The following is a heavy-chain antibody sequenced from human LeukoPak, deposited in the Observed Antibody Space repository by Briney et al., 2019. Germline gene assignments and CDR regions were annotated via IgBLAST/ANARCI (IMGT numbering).Heavy chain of an antibody. CDR2: IYYSGST. CDR1: GGSISSGGYY. Sequence: SETLSLTCTVSGGSISSGGYYWSWIRQHPGKGLEWIGYIYYSGSTYYNPSLKSRVTISVDTSKNQFSLKLSSATAADTAVYYCASSKYYYDSSGYYNLNPIDYWGQGTLVTVSS. CDR3: ASSKYYYDSSGYYNLNPIDY. V-gene: IGHV4-31*03. J-gene: IGHJ4*02. D-gene: IGHD3-22*01.